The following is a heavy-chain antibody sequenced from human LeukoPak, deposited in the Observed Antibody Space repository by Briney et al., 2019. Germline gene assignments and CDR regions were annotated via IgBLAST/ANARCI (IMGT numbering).Heavy chain of an antibody. CDR3: ARQSSSGWYRRGYYFDY. CDR2: IYYSGST. CDR1: GGSISSSSYY. V-gene: IGHV4-39*01. D-gene: IGHD6-19*01. J-gene: IGHJ4*02. Sequence: SETLSLTCTVFGGSISSSSYYWGWIRQPPGKGLEWIGSIYYSGSTYYNPSLKSRVTISVDTSKNQFSLKLSSVTAADTAVYCCARQSSSGWYRRGYYFDYWGQGTLVTVSS.